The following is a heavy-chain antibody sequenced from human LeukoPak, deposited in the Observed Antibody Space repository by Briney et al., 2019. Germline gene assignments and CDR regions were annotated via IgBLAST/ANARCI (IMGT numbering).Heavy chain of an antibody. V-gene: IGHV4-59*01. J-gene: IGHJ3*02. CDR1: GGSISSYY. CDR2: IYYSGST. CDR3: ARRSYYYGGGVLYI. D-gene: IGHD3-10*01. Sequence: SETLSLTCTVSGGSISSYYWSWIRQPPGKGLEWIGYIYYSGSTNYNPSLKSRVPISVDTSKNQFSLNLSSVTVPVTDVYYCARRSYYYGGGVLYIWG.